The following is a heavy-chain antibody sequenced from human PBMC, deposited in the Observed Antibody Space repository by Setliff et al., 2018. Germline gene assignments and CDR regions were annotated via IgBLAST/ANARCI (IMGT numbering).Heavy chain of an antibody. CDR1: GDSVSRSY. CDR3: ARRDYSGGDS. CDR2: ISYSGST. Sequence: PSETLSLTCTVSGDSVSRSYWGWMRQPPGKGLEWIGYISYSGSTTYNPSLKSRVTISLDMSKNGFSLNLTSVTAADTAFYYCARRDYSGGDSWGHGTLVTVSS. D-gene: IGHD4-4*01. V-gene: IGHV4-59*08. J-gene: IGHJ5*01.